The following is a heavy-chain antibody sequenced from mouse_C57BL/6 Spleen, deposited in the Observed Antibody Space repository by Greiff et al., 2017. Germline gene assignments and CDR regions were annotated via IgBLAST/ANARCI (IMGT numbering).Heavy chain of an antibody. J-gene: IGHJ1*03. Sequence: VQLKESGPVLVKPGASVKMSCKASGYTFTDYYMNWVQQSHGKSLEWIGVINPYNGGTSYNQKFKGKATLTVDTSSSTAYIELNNLTSEDSAVYYFARGSNCVGWCFDVWGTGTPVTVSS. CDR1: GYTFTDYY. CDR3: ARGSNCVGWCFDV. V-gene: IGHV1-19*01. D-gene: IGHD2-5*01. CDR2: INPYNGGT.